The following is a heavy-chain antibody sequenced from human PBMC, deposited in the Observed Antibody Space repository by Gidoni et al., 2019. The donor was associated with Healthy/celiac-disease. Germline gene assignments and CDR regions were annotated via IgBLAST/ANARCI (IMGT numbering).Heavy chain of an antibody. CDR2: MNPNSGNT. CDR3: ARRGYYDFWSGYSDWYFDL. D-gene: IGHD3-3*01. J-gene: IGHJ2*01. CDR1: GYTFTSYD. Sequence: QVQLVQSGAEVQKPGASVKVSCKASGYTFTSYDINWVRQATGQGLEWMGWMNPNSGNTGYAQKFQGRVTMTRNTSISTAYMELSSLRSEDTAVYYCARRGYYDFWSGYSDWYFDLWGRGTLVTVSS. V-gene: IGHV1-8*01.